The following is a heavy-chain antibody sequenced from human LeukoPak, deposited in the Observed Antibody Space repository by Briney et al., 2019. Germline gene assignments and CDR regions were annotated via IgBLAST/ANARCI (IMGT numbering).Heavy chain of an antibody. CDR2: INSDGSST. J-gene: IGHJ3*02. CDR1: GFTFSSYE. D-gene: IGHD3-3*02. Sequence: GGSLRLSCAASGFTFSSYEMNWVRQAPGKGLEWVSRINSDGSSTTYADSVKGRFAISRDNAKNTLFLQMNSLSPEDTAVYYCARDRSIEDAFDIWGQGTMVTVSS. CDR3: ARDRSIEDAFDI. V-gene: IGHV3-74*03.